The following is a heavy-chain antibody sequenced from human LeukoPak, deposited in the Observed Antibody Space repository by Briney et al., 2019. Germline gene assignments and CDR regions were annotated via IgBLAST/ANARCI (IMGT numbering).Heavy chain of an antibody. J-gene: IGHJ4*02. V-gene: IGHV3-66*01. CDR3: AGAYGYNFFNY. Sequence: PGGSLRLSCAASGFTVSSNYMSWVRQAPGKGLEWVSVIYRGGDTYYADSVKGRFTLSRDNSKNTLYLQMNSLRAEDTAVYYCAGAYGYNFFNYWGQGTLVTVSS. CDR2: IYRGGDT. CDR1: GFTVSSNY. D-gene: IGHD5-24*01.